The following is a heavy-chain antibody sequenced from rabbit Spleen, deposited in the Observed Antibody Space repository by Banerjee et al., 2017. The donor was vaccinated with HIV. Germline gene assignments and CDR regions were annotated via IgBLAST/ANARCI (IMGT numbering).Heavy chain of an antibody. CDR1: GFAFTTYYM. CDR2: IDPVFGIA. J-gene: IGHJ3*01. Sequence: QEQLVESGGGLVQPGGSLTLSCKASGFAFTTYYMSWVRQAPGKGLEWIGSIDPVFGIANYASWAKGRFTISKTSSTTVTLQMTSLTDADTAIYFCARGYVGYGPLTRLDLWGPGTLVTVS. CDR3: ARGYVGYGPLTRLDL. D-gene: IGHD6-1*01. V-gene: IGHV1S45*01.